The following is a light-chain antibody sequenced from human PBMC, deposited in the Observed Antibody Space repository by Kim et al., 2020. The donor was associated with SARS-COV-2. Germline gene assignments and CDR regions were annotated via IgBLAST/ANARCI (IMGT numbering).Light chain of an antibody. J-gene: IGLJ1*01. CDR2: GNN. CDR1: NSNIGSEYD. Sequence: QRVTVACTGSNSNIGSEYDVPWYHLLPGTAPNLLIYGNNNRPSGVPDRFSGSKSGTSATLAITGLQAEDEADYYCQSYDYSLGGYVFGTGTKVTVL. CDR3: QSYDYSLGGYV. V-gene: IGLV1-40*01.